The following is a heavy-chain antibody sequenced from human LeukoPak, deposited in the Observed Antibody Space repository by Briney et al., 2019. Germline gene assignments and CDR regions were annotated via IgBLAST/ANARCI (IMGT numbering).Heavy chain of an antibody. CDR1: GYTFTSYY. V-gene: IGHV1-2*02. D-gene: IGHD2-15*01. CDR3: ARDGVVVVADGNYYFDY. J-gene: IGHJ4*02. CDR2: INPNSGGT. Sequence: GASVKVSCKASGYTFTSYYMNWLRQAPGQGLEWMGWINPNSGGTNYAQKFQGRVTMTRDTSISTAYMELSRLRSDDTTVYYCARDGVVVVADGNYYFDYWGQETLVTVSS.